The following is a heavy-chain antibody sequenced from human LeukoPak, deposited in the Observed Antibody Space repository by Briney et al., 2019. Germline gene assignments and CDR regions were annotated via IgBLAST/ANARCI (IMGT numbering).Heavy chain of an antibody. D-gene: IGHD2-15*01. Sequence: HAGGSLRLSCAASGFTFSSYEMNWVRQAPGKGLEWVSYISSSGSTIYYADSVKGRFTISRDNAKNSLYLQMNSLRAEDTAVYYCARDVTGYCSGGSCYGALDYWGQGTLVTVSS. J-gene: IGHJ4*02. CDR1: GFTFSSYE. CDR2: ISSSGSTI. CDR3: ARDVTGYCSGGSCYGALDY. V-gene: IGHV3-48*03.